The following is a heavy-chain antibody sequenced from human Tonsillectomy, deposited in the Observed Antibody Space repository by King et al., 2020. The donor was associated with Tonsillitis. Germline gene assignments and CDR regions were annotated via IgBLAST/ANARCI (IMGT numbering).Heavy chain of an antibody. CDR1: GFTIGDYA. J-gene: IGHJ5*02. CDR2: IRSKAYGGTT. V-gene: IGHV3-49*04. D-gene: IGHD1-1*01. CDR3: TRDNFDNWFDP. Sequence: EVQLVESGGGLVQPGRSLRLSCTASGFTIGDYAMSWVRQAPGKGLEWVGFIRSKAYGGTTEYAASVKGRFTISRDDSKSVAYLQMNSLKTEDTAMYYCTRDNFDNWFDPWGQGTLVTVSS.